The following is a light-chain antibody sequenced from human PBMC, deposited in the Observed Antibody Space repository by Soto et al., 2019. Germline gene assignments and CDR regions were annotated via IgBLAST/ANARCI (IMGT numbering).Light chain of an antibody. V-gene: IGKV1-9*01. Sequence: IQLTQSPSSLSASVGDRVTITCRASQDISSYLAWYQQKPGKAPNLLIYAASILRNGVPSRFSGSGSGTDFTLTISSLQPEDFATYYCQQFNIYAITFGQGTRLEN. J-gene: IGKJ5*01. CDR3: QQFNIYAIT. CDR1: QDISSY. CDR2: AAS.